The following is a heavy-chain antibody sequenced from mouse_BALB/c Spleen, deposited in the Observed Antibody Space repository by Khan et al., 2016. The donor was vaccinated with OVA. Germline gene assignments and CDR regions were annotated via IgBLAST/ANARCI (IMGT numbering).Heavy chain of an antibody. D-gene: IGHD6-1*01. CDR1: GFSLTDYG. J-gene: IGHJ2*01. V-gene: IGHV2-6-5*01. CDR3: DKHLSLYPDYFDY. CDR2: IWGGGST. Sequence: VQLQESGPGLVAPSQSLSITCTVSGFSLTDYGVCWIRQPPGKGLEWLGVIWGGGSTYYNSALISRLSISKDNSKRQVFLQMNSMQTDDTDMYYCDKHLSLYPDYFDYWGQGTTLTVS.